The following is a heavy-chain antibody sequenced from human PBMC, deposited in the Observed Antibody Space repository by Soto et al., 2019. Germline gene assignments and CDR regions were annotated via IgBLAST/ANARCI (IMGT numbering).Heavy chain of an antibody. D-gene: IGHD4-17*01. J-gene: IGHJ4*02. Sequence: EVQLLESGGGLVQPGGSLRLSCAASGFTYSTYAMIRVRQAPGKGLEWVSVITGSGGSTYYADSVKGRFTISRDTSKNTLFLQMNSLRAEDTAVYYCAKDRYGDYGGIDFWGQGTMVTVSS. CDR2: ITGSGGST. CDR1: GFTYSTYA. V-gene: IGHV3-23*01. CDR3: AKDRYGDYGGIDF.